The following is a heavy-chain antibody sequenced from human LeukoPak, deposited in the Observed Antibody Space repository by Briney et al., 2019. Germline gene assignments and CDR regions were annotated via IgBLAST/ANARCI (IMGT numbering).Heavy chain of an antibody. CDR3: ARVPSDY. CDR2: ISYDGSNK. Sequence: GRSLRLSCAASGFTFSSYGMHWVRQAPGKGLEWVAVISYDGSNKYYADSVKGRFTISRDNSKNTLYLQMNSLRAEDTAVYYCARVPSDYWGQGTLVTVSS. CDR1: GFTFSSYG. J-gene: IGHJ4*02. V-gene: IGHV3-30*03.